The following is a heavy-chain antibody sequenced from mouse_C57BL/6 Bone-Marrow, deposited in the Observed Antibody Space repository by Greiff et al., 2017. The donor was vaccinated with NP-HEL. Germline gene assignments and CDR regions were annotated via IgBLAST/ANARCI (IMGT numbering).Heavy chain of an antibody. CDR3: TRRDYDYGRPYAMDY. Sequence: EVQLQQSGTVLARPGASVKMSCKTSGYTFTSYWMHWVKQRPGQGLEWIGAIYPGNSDTSYNPKFKGKAKLTAVTSASTAYLQLRSLTNEDSAVYYWTRRDYDYGRPYAMDYWGQGTSVTVSS. CDR1: GYTFTSYW. D-gene: IGHD2-4*01. V-gene: IGHV1-5*01. CDR2: IYPGNSDT. J-gene: IGHJ4*01.